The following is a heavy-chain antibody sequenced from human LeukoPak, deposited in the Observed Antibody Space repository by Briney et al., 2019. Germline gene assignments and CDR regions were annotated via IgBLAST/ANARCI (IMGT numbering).Heavy chain of an antibody. J-gene: IGHJ6*03. CDR2: INPNSGGT. V-gene: IGHV1-2*02. CDR1: GYTFTGYY. CDR3: ASGATAYYYYMDV. D-gene: IGHD1-26*01. Sequence: ASVKVSFKASGYTFTGYYMHWVRQAPGQGLEWMGWINPNSGGTNYAQNFQGRVTMTRDTSISTAYMELSRLRSDDTAVYYCASGATAYYYYMDVWGKGTTVTISS.